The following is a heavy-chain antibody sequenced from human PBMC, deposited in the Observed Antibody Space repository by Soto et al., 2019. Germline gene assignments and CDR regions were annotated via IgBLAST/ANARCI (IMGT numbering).Heavy chain of an antibody. V-gene: IGHV4-34*01. D-gene: IGHD3-10*01. J-gene: IGHJ5*02. CDR1: GGSFSGYY. CDR3: ARGGGRRVGWFDP. CDR2: INHSGST. Sequence: SETLSLTCAVYGGSFSGYYWSWIRQPPGKGLEWIGEINHSGSTNYNPSLKSRVTISVDTSKNQFSLKLSSVTAADTAVYYCARGGGRRVGWFDPWGQGTLVTVSS.